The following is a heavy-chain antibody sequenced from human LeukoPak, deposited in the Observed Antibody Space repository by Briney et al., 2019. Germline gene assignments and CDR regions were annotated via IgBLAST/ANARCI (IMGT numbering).Heavy chain of an antibody. Sequence: ASVKVSCKTSGYSFTGYYLHWVRQAPGQGFQWMGWINPSSGVTNYAQEFQGRVTMTRDTSVSTAYMELSSLTSDDTAVYYCARDADYYGSGSIFRFDSWGQGTLVSVSS. J-gene: IGHJ4*02. CDR1: GYSFTGYY. CDR2: INPSSGVT. CDR3: ARDADYYGSGSIFRFDS. D-gene: IGHD3-10*01. V-gene: IGHV1-2*02.